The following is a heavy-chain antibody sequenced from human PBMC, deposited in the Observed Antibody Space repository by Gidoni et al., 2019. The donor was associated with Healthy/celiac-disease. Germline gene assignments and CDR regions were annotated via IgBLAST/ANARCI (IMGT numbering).Heavy chain of an antibody. CDR1: GYTFTSYG. Sequence: QVQLVKSGAEVKKPGASVQVSCKAPGYTFTSYGLSWVRQAPGQGLEWMGWISAYSGNTNYAQKLQGRVTMTTDTSTSTAYMELRSLRSDDTAVYYCARDGYYDILTGYPTMAQHAFDIWSQGTMVTVSS. CDR3: ARDGYYDILTGYPTMAQHAFDI. J-gene: IGHJ3*02. CDR2: ISAYSGNT. V-gene: IGHV1-18*01. D-gene: IGHD3-9*01.